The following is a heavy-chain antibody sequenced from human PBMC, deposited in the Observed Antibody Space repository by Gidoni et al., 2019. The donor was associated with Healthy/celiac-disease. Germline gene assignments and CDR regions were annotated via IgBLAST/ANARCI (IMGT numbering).Heavy chain of an antibody. CDR2: ISNDGSNK. Sequence: QVQLVESGGGVVQPGRSLRLSCASSAFTFSSYGMHWVRQAPGKGLGWVAVISNDGSNKYYEDSVKGRFTISRDNSKNTLYLQMNSLRAEDTAVYYCAKEHSGRASYFDYWGQGTLVTVSS. V-gene: IGHV3-30*18. CDR3: AKEHSGRASYFDY. CDR1: AFTFSSYG. D-gene: IGHD1-26*01. J-gene: IGHJ4*02.